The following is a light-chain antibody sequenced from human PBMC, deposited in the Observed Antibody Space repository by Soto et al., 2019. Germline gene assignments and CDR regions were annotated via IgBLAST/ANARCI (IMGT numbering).Light chain of an antibody. V-gene: IGKV3-15*01. Sequence: EIVMTQSPATLSVSPGERATLSCRASQSVSSNLAWYQQKPGQAPRLLIYGASTRATGIPARFSGSGSGTEFKLTISSLQPEDFAVYYCQQYNNWPFTFGPGTKVDIK. CDR2: GAS. CDR1: QSVSSN. CDR3: QQYNNWPFT. J-gene: IGKJ3*01.